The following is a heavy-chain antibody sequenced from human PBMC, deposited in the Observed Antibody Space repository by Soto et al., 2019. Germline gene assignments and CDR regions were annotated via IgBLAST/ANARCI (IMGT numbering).Heavy chain of an antibody. CDR1: GDSISSSGFY. V-gene: IGHV4-39*01. Sequence: PSETLSLTCTVSGDSISSSGFYWGWIRQPPGKGLEWIATIYYTGSTYYNPSLKSRVTISVDTSKNQLSLGLSSVTAADTAVYYCARLRGFCTSTSCHFDYWGQGTLVTVPQ. CDR3: ARLRGFCTSTSCHFDY. CDR2: IYYTGST. D-gene: IGHD2-2*01. J-gene: IGHJ4*02.